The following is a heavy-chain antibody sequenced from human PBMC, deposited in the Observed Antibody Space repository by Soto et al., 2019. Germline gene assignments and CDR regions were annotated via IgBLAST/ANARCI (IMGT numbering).Heavy chain of an antibody. Sequence: QVQLVQSGAEVKKPGSSVKVSCKASGGSFSSYALSWVRQAPGQGLEWMGGIIPIFGTANYAQKFQGRVTISADESTSTAYMELSSLRSEDTAVYYCDSYYDSRGPLCFWGQGTLVTVSS. V-gene: IGHV1-69*01. J-gene: IGHJ4*02. CDR3: DSYYDSRGPLCF. CDR2: IIPIFGTA. CDR1: GGSFSSYA. D-gene: IGHD3-22*01.